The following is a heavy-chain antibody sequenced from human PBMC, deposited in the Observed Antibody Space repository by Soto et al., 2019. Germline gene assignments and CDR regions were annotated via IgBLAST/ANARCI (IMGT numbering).Heavy chain of an antibody. CDR3: AKARCSTTDCYVPDY. Sequence: PGGSLRLSCVASGFTLSTYTMSWVRQAPGKGLEWVSVISGSGGSPSYADSVQGRFSIYRDNSKNTLYLQMNSLRGDDTAMYYCAKARCSTTDCYVPDYWGRGTLVTVSS. J-gene: IGHJ4*02. CDR2: ISGSGGSP. V-gene: IGHV3-23*01. D-gene: IGHD2-2*01. CDR1: GFTLSTYT.